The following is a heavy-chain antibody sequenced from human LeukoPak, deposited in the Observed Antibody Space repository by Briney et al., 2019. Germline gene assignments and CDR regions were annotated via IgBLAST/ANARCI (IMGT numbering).Heavy chain of an antibody. Sequence: PGGSLRLTFAASGFTFDDYAMHWVRQAPGKGLEWVSGISWNSGSIGYADSVKGRFSISKENAKNSLYLQMSSLRGEDSALYYCWVGVTSPTLDYWGQGTLVTVSS. CDR3: WVGVTSPTLDY. CDR1: GFTFDDYA. CDR2: ISWNSGSI. J-gene: IGHJ4*02. D-gene: IGHD1-26*01. V-gene: IGHV3-9*01.